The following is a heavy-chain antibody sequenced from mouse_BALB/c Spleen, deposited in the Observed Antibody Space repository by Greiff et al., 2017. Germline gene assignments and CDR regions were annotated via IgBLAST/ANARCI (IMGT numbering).Heavy chain of an antibody. CDR1: GFTFSSYA. D-gene: IGHD2-14*01. Sequence: EVQLVESGGGLVKPGGSLKLSCAASGFTFSSYAMSWVRQSPEKRLEWVAEISSGGSYTYYPDTVTGRFTISRDNAKNTLYLEMSSLRSEDTAMYYCASYYRDFWFAYWGQGTLVTVSA. J-gene: IGHJ3*01. CDR2: ISSGGSYT. CDR3: ASYYRDFWFAY. V-gene: IGHV5-9-4*01.